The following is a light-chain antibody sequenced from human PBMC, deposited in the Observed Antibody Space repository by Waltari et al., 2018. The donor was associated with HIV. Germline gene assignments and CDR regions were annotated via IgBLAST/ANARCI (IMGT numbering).Light chain of an antibody. J-gene: IGLJ1*01. V-gene: IGLV2-11*01. CDR2: DVS. CDR3: CSYAGNYSYV. Sequence: QSALTQPRSVSGSPGQSVTISCTGTSSDVGDSTYVSWYRQNPGKVPKLMIYDVSKRPPVVPDRFSGSRSGNTASLTISGLQAEDEADYFCCSYAGNYSYVFGSGSRVTVL. CDR1: SSDVGDSTY.